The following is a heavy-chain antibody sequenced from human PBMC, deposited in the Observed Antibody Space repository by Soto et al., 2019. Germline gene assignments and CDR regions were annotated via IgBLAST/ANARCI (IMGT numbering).Heavy chain of an antibody. CDR1: GGSISSYY. Sequence: SETLSLTCPVSGGSISSYYWSWIRQPPGKGLEWIGYIYYSGSTNYNPSLKSRVTISEDTSKNQFSLKLRSVTAADTAVYYCARVGNWFDPWGQGTLVTVSS. CDR3: ARVGNWFDP. CDR2: IYYSGST. J-gene: IGHJ5*02. V-gene: IGHV4-59*01.